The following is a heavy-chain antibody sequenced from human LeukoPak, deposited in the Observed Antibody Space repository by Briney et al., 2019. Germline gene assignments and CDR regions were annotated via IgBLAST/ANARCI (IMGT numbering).Heavy chain of an antibody. CDR3: ARSTVSMNWFDP. Sequence: PSETLSLTCTVSGGSISDYYWSWIRQPPGKGLEWIGYIYDSGSTNYNPSLKSRVTMSIDTSKNQFSLKVSSVTAADTAVYYWARSTVSMNWFDPWGQGTLVTVSS. CDR1: GGSISDYY. D-gene: IGHD5/OR15-5a*01. V-gene: IGHV4-59*08. J-gene: IGHJ5*02. CDR2: IYDSGST.